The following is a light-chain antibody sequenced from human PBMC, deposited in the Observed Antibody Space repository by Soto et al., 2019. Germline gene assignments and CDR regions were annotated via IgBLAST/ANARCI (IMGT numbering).Light chain of an antibody. CDR2: DAS. Sequence: DIQLTQSPSFLSASVGDTVTITCRASQGIRSYLAWFQQKPRKAPKLLIYDASTLQSGVPSRFSGSASGTEFTLTISSLQPEDFATYYCQQLKSYPFTFGGGTKVEIK. V-gene: IGKV1-9*01. CDR1: QGIRSY. CDR3: QQLKSYPFT. J-gene: IGKJ4*01.